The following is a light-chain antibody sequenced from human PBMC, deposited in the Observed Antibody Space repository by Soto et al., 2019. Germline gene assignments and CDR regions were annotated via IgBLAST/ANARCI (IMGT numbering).Light chain of an antibody. V-gene: IGLV2-23*03. Sequence: SALTQPASVSGSPGQSITISCTGTSSDVGSYNLVSWYQQHPGKAPKLVIYEGSKRPSGVSNRFSGSQSGNTASLTISGLQAEDEADYFCCSYASSTTFSFVFGTGTKVTVL. J-gene: IGLJ1*01. CDR3: CSYASSTTFSFV. CDR1: SSDVGSYNL. CDR2: EGS.